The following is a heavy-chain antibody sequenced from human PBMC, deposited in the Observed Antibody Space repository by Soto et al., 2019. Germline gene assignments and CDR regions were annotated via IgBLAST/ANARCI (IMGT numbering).Heavy chain of an antibody. J-gene: IGHJ5*02. V-gene: IGHV3-30-3*01. CDR3: ARDLKDGGPNCFDP. CDR1: GFTFSSYA. D-gene: IGHD3-16*01. CDR2: ISYDGSNK. Sequence: QVQLVESGGGVVQPGRSLRLSCAASGFTFSSYAMHWVRQAPGKGLEWVAVISYDGSNKYYADSVKGRFTISRDNSKNTLYLQMNSLRAEDTAVYYCARDLKDGGPNCFDPWGQGPLVTVSS.